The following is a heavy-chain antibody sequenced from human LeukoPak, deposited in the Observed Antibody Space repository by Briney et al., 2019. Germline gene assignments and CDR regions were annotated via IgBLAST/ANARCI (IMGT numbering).Heavy chain of an antibody. CDR3: TRGSIAYYYMDV. V-gene: IGHV4-4*02. CDR1: GGSISSSSNW. J-gene: IGHJ6*03. Sequence: SETLSLTCAVSGGSISSSSNWWSWVRQPPGKGLEWIGEIYHSGSTNYNPSLKSRVTISVDTSKNQFSLKLSSVTAADTAVYYCTRGSIAYYYMDVWGKGTTVTISS. CDR2: IYHSGST. D-gene: IGHD3-22*01.